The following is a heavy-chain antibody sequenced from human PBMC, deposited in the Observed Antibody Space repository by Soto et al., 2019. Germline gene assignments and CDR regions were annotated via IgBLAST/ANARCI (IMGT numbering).Heavy chain of an antibody. Sequence: QVQLVQSGAEVKKPGSSVKVSCKASGGTFSSYAISWVRQAPGQGLEWMGGIIPIFGTANYAQKFQGRVTITADESKSTAYMELSSLRSEDTAVYYCARDLRGYYDSSGYFSYGYWGQGTLVTVSS. J-gene: IGHJ4*02. V-gene: IGHV1-69*01. CDR3: ARDLRGYYDSSGYFSYGY. CDR1: GGTFSSYA. CDR2: IIPIFGTA. D-gene: IGHD3-22*01.